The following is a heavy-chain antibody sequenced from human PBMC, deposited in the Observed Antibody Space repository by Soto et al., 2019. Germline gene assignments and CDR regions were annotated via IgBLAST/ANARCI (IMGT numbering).Heavy chain of an antibody. V-gene: IGHV3-23*01. CDR3: AKDRYCSGGSCSYYFDY. D-gene: IGHD2-15*01. J-gene: IGHJ4*02. CDR1: GFTFSSYA. CDR2: ISGSGGST. Sequence: GSLRLSCAASGFTFSSYAMSWVRQAPGKGLEWVSAISGSGGSTYYADSVKGRFTISRDNSKNTLYLQMNSLRAEDTAVHYCAKDRYCSGGSCSYYFDYWGQGTLVTVSS.